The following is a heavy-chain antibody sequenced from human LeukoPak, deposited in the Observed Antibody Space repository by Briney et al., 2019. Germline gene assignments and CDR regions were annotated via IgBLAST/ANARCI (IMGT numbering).Heavy chain of an antibody. Sequence: GGSLRLSCAASEFTFSSYWMSWVRQAPGKGLEWVANIKQDGSEKYYVDSVKGRFTISRDNAKNSLYLQMNSLRAEDTAVYYCATWRGSYFYYFDYWGQGTLVTVSS. J-gene: IGHJ4*02. V-gene: IGHV3-7*02. D-gene: IGHD1-26*01. CDR1: EFTFSSYW. CDR2: IKQDGSEK. CDR3: ATWRGSYFYYFDY.